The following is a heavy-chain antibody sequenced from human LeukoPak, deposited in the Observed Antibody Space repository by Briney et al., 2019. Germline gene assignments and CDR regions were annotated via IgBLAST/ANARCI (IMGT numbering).Heavy chain of an antibody. CDR2: IYYSGST. Sequence: PSETLSLTCTVSGGSISSSSYYWGWIRQPPGKGLEWIGSIYYSGSTYYNPSLKSRVTISVDTSKNQFSLKLSSVTAADTAVYYCASAYSSSWINRFDPWGQGTLVTVSS. CDR3: ASAYSSSWINRFDP. CDR1: GGSISSSSYY. J-gene: IGHJ5*02. D-gene: IGHD6-13*01. V-gene: IGHV4-39*01.